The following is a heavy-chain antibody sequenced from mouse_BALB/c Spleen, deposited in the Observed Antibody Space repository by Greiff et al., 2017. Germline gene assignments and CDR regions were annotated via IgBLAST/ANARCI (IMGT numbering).Heavy chain of an antibody. CDR1: GYTFTDYW. Sequence: QVQLQQPGAELVMPGASVKMSCKASGYTFTDYWMHWVKQRPGQGLEWIGAIDTSDSYTSYNQKFKGKATLTVDESSSTAYMQLSSLTSEDSAVYYCARLLYDYYFDYWGQGTTLTVSS. D-gene: IGHD2-4*01. CDR2: IDTSDSYT. CDR3: ARLLYDYYFDY. V-gene: IGHV1-69*01. J-gene: IGHJ2*01.